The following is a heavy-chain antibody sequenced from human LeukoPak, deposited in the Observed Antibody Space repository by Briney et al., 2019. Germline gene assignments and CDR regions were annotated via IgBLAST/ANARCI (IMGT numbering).Heavy chain of an antibody. V-gene: IGHV1-2*02. CDR1: GYTFTGYY. D-gene: IGHD6-13*01. CDR3: ARDTGYSSSWSPACYYYYYMDV. CDR2: INPNSGGT. Sequence: GASVKVSCKASGYTFTGYYMHWVRQAPGQGLEWMGWINPNSGGTNYAQKFQGRVTMTRDTSISTAYMELSRLRSDDTAVYYCARDTGYSSSWSPACYYYYYMDVWGKGTTVTVSS. J-gene: IGHJ6*03.